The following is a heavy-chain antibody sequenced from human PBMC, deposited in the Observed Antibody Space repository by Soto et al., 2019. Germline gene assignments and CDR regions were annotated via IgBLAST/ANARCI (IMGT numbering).Heavy chain of an antibody. CDR1: GGSISGYY. D-gene: IGHD2-21*02. CDR2: VYYSGGA. J-gene: IGHJ6*02. V-gene: IGHV4-59*01. CDR3: TRDGDGRMTTNPYYYYGMDV. Sequence: SETLSLTCTVSGGSISGYYWSWIRQPPGKGLEWIGNVYYSGGAKYNPPVKRRVSISVDTSKNQFSLNLSSVTAADTAVYYCTRDGDGRMTTNPYYYYGMDVWGPGITVTVSS.